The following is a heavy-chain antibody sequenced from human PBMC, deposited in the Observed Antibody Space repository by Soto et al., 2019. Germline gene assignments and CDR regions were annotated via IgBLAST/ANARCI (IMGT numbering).Heavy chain of an antibody. CDR3: ARDMYDSSGYYYVLDAFDI. J-gene: IGHJ3*02. CDR2: ISSSGSTI. V-gene: IGHV3-48*03. CDR1: GFTFSSYE. D-gene: IGHD3-22*01. Sequence: PGVSLGLSCAASGFTFSSYEMNWVRQAPGKGLEWVSYISSSGSTIYYADSVKGRFTISRDNAKNSLYLQMNSLRAEDTAVYYCARDMYDSSGYYYVLDAFDIWGQGTMVTVSS.